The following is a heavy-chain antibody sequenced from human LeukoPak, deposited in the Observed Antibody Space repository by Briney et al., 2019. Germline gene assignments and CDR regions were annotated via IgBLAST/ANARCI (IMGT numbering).Heavy chain of an antibody. J-gene: IGHJ6*03. CDR3: ARVPAYYDFWSGYYRTRDYYYYYMDV. Sequence: GASVKVSCKASGYTFTSYGISWVRQAPGQGLEWMGWISAYNGNTNYSQKLQGRVTMTTDTSTNTAYMEMRSLRSDDTAVYYCARVPAYYDFWSGYYRTRDYYYYYMDVWGKGTTVTVSS. D-gene: IGHD3-3*01. V-gene: IGHV1-18*01. CDR2: ISAYNGNT. CDR1: GYTFTSYG.